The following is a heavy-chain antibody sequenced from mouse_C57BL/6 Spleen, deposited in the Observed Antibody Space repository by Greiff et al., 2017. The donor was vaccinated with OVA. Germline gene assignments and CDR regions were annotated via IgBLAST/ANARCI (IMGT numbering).Heavy chain of an antibody. CDR1: GYTFTDYY. CDR2: INPNNGGT. J-gene: IGHJ4*01. CDR3: ARVHLGAMDY. V-gene: IGHV1-26*01. Sequence: EVQLQQSGPELVKPGASVKISCKASGYTFTDYYMNWVKQSHGKSLEWIGDINPNNGGTSYNQKFKSKATLTVDKSSSTAYMQLSSLTSEDSAVYYCARVHLGAMDYWGQGTSVTVSS.